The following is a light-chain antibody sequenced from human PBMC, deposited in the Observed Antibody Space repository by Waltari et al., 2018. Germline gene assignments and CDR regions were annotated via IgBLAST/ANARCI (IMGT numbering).Light chain of an antibody. CDR1: ALPKQY. J-gene: IGLJ2*01. V-gene: IGLV3-25*03. Sequence: SYELTQPPSVSVSPGPTANITCSGDALPKQYVYWYQQKSGQAPVLVIYKVYERASGISERFSGSRSGTTVTLTISGAQPEDEADYYCQSADNSGTYSVIFGGGTKLTVL. CDR2: KVY. CDR3: QSADNSGTYSVI.